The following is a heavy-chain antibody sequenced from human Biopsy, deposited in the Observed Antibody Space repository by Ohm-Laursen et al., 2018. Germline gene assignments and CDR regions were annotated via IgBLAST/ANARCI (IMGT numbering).Heavy chain of an antibody. CDR2: LYNPGGT. CDR1: AASVSGGTFF. Sequence: GTLSLTCTVSAASVSGGTFFRSWVPQPPGKGPEGIGFLYNPGGTNYSPSLKSRVTILLDTSKNQFSLKLSSVTVADTAVYYCARVEDCSGDNCPRLAFDLWGQGTTVIVSS. D-gene: IGHD2-15*01. V-gene: IGHV4-61*01. CDR3: ARVEDCSGDNCPRLAFDL. J-gene: IGHJ3*01.